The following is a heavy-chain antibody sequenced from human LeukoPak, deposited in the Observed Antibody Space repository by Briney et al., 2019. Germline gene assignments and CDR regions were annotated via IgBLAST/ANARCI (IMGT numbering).Heavy chain of an antibody. V-gene: IGHV4-34*01. CDR1: GGSFSGYY. CDR2: INHSGST. Sequence: RPSETLSLTCAGYGGSFSGYYWSWIRQPPGKGLEWIGEINHSGSTNYNPSLKSRVTISVDTSKNQFSLKLSSVTAADTAVYYCARGGYKRLYYMDVWGKGTTVTVSS. J-gene: IGHJ6*03. CDR3: ARGGYKRLYYMDV. D-gene: IGHD5-18*01.